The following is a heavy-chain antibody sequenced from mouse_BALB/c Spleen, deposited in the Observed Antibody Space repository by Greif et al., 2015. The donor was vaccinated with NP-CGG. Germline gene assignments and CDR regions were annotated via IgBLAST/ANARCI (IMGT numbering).Heavy chain of an antibody. Sequence: QVQLQQSGPGLVQPSQSLSITCTVSGFSLTSYGVHWVRQSPGKGLEWLGVIWSGGSTDYNAAFISRLSISKDNSKSQVFFKMNSLQADDTAIYYCARNGLYYDKGGYYFDYWGQGTTLTVSS. CDR2: IWSGGST. J-gene: IGHJ2*01. V-gene: IGHV2-4-1*01. D-gene: IGHD1-1*01. CDR3: ARNGLYYDKGGYYFDY. CDR1: GFSLTSYG.